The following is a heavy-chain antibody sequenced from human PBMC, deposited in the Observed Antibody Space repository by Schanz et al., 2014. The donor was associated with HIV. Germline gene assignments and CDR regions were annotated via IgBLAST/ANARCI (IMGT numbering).Heavy chain of an antibody. V-gene: IGHV1-8*01. J-gene: IGHJ5*02. CDR2: MNPNSGNT. D-gene: IGHD5-18*01. Sequence: QVQLVQSGAEVKKPGASVKVSCKASGYTFTNNDINWVRQATGQGLEWMGWMNPNSGNTGYAQKFQGRVTMTRNTSITTAYMELSSLRSEDTAVYFCAKMDAAMGINWFDPWGQGTLVTVSS. CDR3: AKMDAAMGINWFDP. CDR1: GYTFTNND.